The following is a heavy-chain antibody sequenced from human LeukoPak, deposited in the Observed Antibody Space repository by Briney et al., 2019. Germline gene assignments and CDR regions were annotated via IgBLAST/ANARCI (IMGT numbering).Heavy chain of an antibody. J-gene: IGHJ6*02. V-gene: IGHV3-49*04. CDR1: GFTFGDHA. D-gene: IGHD1-1*01. CDR3: ARGPIQLWIHNAMDV. Sequence: GGSLRLSCTGSGFTFGDHAMSWVREAPGKGLEWVGFIRSKAYRGTTEYAASVKGRFTISRDDSASIAYLQMNSLETEDTAVYYCARGPIQLWIHNAMDVWGQGTTVTVSS. CDR2: IRSKAYRGTT.